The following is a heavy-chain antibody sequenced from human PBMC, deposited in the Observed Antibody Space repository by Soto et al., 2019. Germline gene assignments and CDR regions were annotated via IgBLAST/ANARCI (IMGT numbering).Heavy chain of an antibody. CDR1: GGSISSSGYY. J-gene: IGHJ4*02. CDR2: INYSGTT. V-gene: IGHV4-39*01. Sequence: QLQVQESGPGLVKPSETLSLTCSVSGGSISSSGYYWVWIRQPPGKGLEWIGSINYSGTTYYTSSLKSRLTMSVDTSMNQFSLKLTSVTAADPAVYYCARLVHAFSNYFDYWGQGILVTVSS. CDR3: ARLVHAFSNYFDY. D-gene: IGHD2-15*01.